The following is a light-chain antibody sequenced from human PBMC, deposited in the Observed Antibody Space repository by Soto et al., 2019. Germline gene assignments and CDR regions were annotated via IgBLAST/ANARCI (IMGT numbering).Light chain of an antibody. CDR3: TPPTPGSLYV. CDR1: SSDVGPYNY. V-gene: IGLV2-14*01. J-gene: IGLJ1*01. Sequence: QSVLTQPASVSGSPGQSITISCTGTSSDVGPYNYVSWYQHHPGKAPKLLIYEVTKRPSGVSNRFSGSKSGNTASLTISGLQAEDEADYYCTPPTPGSLYVFGTGTKVTVL. CDR2: EVT.